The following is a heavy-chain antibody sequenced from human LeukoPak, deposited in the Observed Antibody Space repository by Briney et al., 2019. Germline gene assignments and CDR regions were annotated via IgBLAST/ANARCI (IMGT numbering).Heavy chain of an antibody. CDR2: ISYDGSNK. V-gene: IGHV3-30*03. Sequence: GGSLRHSCAASGFTFSSYGMHWVRQAPGKGLEWVAVISYDGSNKYYADSVKGRFTISRDNAKNSLYLQMNSLRAEDTAVYYCARDGPPNIVVVPAAILYWGQGTLVTVSS. J-gene: IGHJ4*02. D-gene: IGHD2-2*01. CDR1: GFTFSSYG. CDR3: ARDGPPNIVVVPAAILY.